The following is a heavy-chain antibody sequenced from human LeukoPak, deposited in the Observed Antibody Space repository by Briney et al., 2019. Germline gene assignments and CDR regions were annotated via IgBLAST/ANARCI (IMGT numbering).Heavy chain of an antibody. CDR1: SESIYSCIYY. V-gene: IGHV4-61*02. J-gene: IGHJ4*02. CDR3: ARDVDTFFDY. CDR2: IYTSGST. Sequence: SQTLSLTCTVSSESIYSCIYYWSWIRQPAGKRLEWIGRIYTSGSTYYNPSLKSRVTISLDTSKNQFSLTLISVTAADTAVYYCARDVDTFFDYWGRGTLVTVSS. D-gene: IGHD5-18*01.